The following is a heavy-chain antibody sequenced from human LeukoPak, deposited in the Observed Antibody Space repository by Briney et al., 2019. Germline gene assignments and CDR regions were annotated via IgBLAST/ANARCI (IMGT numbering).Heavy chain of an antibody. CDR1: GYTFTSYD. D-gene: IGHD1-26*01. CDR3: ATPSGSYPRYYFDY. V-gene: IGHV1-8*01. Sequence: ASVKVSCKASGYTFTSYDINWVRQATGQGLEWMGWMNPNSGNTGYAQKFQGRVTMTEDTSTDTAYMELSSLRSEDTAVYYCATPSGSYPRYYFDYWGQGTLVTVSS. CDR2: MNPNSGNT. J-gene: IGHJ4*02.